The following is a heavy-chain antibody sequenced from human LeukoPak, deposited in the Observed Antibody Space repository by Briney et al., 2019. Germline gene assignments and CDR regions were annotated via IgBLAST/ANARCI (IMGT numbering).Heavy chain of an antibody. CDR2: ISYDGSNK. CDR3: ARDPGKRLRWLEDTFY. V-gene: IGHV3-30*01. D-gene: IGHD4-23*01. J-gene: IGHJ4*02. CDR1: GFTFSSYA. Sequence: GRSLRLSCAASGFTFSSYAMDWVRQAPGKGIEWVAVISYDGSNKYYADYVKGRFTISRDNSKNTLYLQMNSLRAEDTAVYYCARDPGKRLRWLEDTFYWGQGTLVTVSS.